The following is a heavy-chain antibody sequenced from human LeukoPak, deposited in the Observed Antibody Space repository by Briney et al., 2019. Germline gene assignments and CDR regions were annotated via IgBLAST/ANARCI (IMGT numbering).Heavy chain of an antibody. CDR3: ARSRAVAGNNDFHP. CDR2: ISSSGNTI. V-gene: IGHV3-48*03. J-gene: IGHJ5*02. Sequence: GGSLRLSCAASGFTFSSYEMNWVRQAPGKGLEWVSHISSSGNTIYYADSVKGRFTISRDNAKNSLYLQMNSLRAEDTAVYYCARSRAVAGNNDFHPWGQGTLVTVSS. CDR1: GFTFSSYE. D-gene: IGHD6-19*01.